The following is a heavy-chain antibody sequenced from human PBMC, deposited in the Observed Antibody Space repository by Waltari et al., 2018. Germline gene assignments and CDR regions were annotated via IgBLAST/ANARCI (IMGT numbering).Heavy chain of an antibody. D-gene: IGHD2-21*01. J-gene: IGHJ5*02. CDR1: GFTFSSYG. Sequence: QVQLVESGGGVVQPGRSLRLSCAASGFTFSSYGMHWVRQAPGKGLEWVAVISYDGSNKYYADSVKGRFTISRDNSKNTLYLQMNSLRAEDTAVYYCAKAIEAATALNNWFDPWGQGTLVTVSS. CDR2: ISYDGSNK. CDR3: AKAIEAATALNNWFDP. V-gene: IGHV3-30*18.